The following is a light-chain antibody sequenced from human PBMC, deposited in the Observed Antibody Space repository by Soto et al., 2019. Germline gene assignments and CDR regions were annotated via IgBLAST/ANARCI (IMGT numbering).Light chain of an antibody. Sequence: EIVVPQSPGTQSLCPGEKNTPPCRARQGVSRRHLAWYQQKPGQAPRLLIYGASSRATGIPDRFSGSGSGTDFTLAVSRLEPEDFAVYYCQQYGGSPYTFGQGTRLEIK. V-gene: IGKV3-20*01. CDR1: QGVSRRH. CDR2: GAS. CDR3: QQYGGSPYT. J-gene: IGKJ5*01.